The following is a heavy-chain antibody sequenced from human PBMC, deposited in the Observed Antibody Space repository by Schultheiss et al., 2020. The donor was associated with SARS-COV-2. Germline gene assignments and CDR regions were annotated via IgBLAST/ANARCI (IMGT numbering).Heavy chain of an antibody. Sequence: GGSLRLSCVASGITFSNYAMSWVRQAPGKGLEWVSAISGSGGSTYYADSVKGRFTISRDNSKNTLYLQMNSLRAEDTAVYYCAKSHTVTTLGYYYYYGMDVWGQGTTVTVSS. CDR3: AKSHTVTTLGYYYYYGMDV. V-gene: IGHV3-23*01. CDR2: ISGSGGST. CDR1: GITFSNYA. J-gene: IGHJ6*02. D-gene: IGHD4-17*01.